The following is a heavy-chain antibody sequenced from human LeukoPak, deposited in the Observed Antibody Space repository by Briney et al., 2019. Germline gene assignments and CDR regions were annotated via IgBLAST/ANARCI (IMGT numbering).Heavy chain of an antibody. V-gene: IGHV3-23*01. Sequence: GGSLRLSCAASGFTFSSYAMSWVRQAPGKGLEWVSAISGSGGSTYYADSVKGRFTISRDNSKNTLYLQMNSLRAEDTAVYYCAKSVSSRGLIIPKTSRYFDHWGQGTLVTVSS. D-gene: IGHD3-10*01. CDR1: GFTFSSYA. CDR3: AKSVSSRGLIIPKTSRYFDH. CDR2: ISGSGGST. J-gene: IGHJ4*02.